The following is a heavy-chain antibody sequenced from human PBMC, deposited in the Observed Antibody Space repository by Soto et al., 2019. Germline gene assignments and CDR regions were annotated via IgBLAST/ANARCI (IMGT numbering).Heavy chain of an antibody. CDR3: AKEGNKWLRAPDFNY. D-gene: IGHD5-12*01. V-gene: IGHV3-30*18. CDR1: GFTFSSYG. CDR2: ISYDGSNK. J-gene: IGHJ4*02. Sequence: QVQLVESGGGVVQPGRSLRLSCAASGFTFSSYGMHWVRQAPGKGLEWVAVISYDGSNKYYADSVKGRFTISRDNSKNTLYLQMNGLRAEDTAVYYCAKEGNKWLRAPDFNYWGQGTLVTVSS.